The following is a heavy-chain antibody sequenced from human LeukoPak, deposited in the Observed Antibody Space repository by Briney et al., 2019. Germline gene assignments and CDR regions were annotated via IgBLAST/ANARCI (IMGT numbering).Heavy chain of an antibody. D-gene: IGHD2-21*01. V-gene: IGHV4-31*03. J-gene: IGHJ4*02. Sequence: SETLSLTCTVSGGSISSGNHYSTWIRQLPGKGLEWIGYIFYSGSTYYNPSLKSRVTISVDTSNNQFSLKLNSVTAADTAVYYCASRSPPGETGYFDYWGQGTLVTVSS. CDR1: GGSISSGNHY. CDR3: ASRSPPGETGYFDY. CDR2: IFYSGST.